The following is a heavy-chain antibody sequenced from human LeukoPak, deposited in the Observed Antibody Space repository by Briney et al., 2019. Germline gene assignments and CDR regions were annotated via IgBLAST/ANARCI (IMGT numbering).Heavy chain of an antibody. CDR2: INPNSGGT. D-gene: IGHD6-13*01. Sequence: ASVKVSCKASGYTFTGYYMHWGRQAPGQGLEWMGWINPNSGGTNYAQKFQGRVTMTRDTSISTAYMELSRLRSDDTAVYYCARRSSIADSAGLDYWGQGTLVTVSS. CDR1: GYTFTGYY. J-gene: IGHJ4*02. V-gene: IGHV1-2*02. CDR3: ARRSSIADSAGLDY.